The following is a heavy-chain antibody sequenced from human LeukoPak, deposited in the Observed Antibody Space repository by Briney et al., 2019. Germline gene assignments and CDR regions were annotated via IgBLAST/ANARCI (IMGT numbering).Heavy chain of an antibody. Sequence: ASVKVSFKASGYPFSHSYIHWVRPAPGQGLEWMGSMNPKSGGTKYAQKFQGRVSMTRDTSISTAYMELASLTSDDTAVYYCARAGGRSWFDPWGQGTLVTVSS. D-gene: IGHD1-26*01. V-gene: IGHV1-2*02. CDR3: ARAGGRSWFDP. J-gene: IGHJ5*02. CDR1: GYPFSHSY. CDR2: MNPKSGGT.